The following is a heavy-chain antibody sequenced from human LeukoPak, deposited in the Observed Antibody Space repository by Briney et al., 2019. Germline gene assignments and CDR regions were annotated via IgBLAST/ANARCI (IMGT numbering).Heavy chain of an antibody. J-gene: IGHJ4*02. CDR2: IYYSGST. D-gene: IGHD3-3*01. CDR1: GGSISSYY. Sequence: PSETLSLTCTVSGGSISSYYWSWIRQPPGKGLEWIGYIYYSGSTYYNPSLKSRVTISVDTSKNQFSLKLSSVTAADTAVYYCARDGFGVVLDYWGQGTLVTVSS. V-gene: IGHV4-59*12. CDR3: ARDGFGVVLDY.